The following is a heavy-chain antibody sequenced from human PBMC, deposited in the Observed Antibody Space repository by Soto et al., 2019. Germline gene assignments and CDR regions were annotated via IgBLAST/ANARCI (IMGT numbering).Heavy chain of an antibody. CDR1: AGTFSSYA. D-gene: IGHD5-18*01. CDR2: IIPIFGTA. J-gene: IGHJ4*02. V-gene: IGHV1-69*06. Sequence: QVQLVQSGAEVKKPGSSVKVSCKASAGTFSSYAISWVRQAPGQGLEWMGGIIPIFGTANYAQKFQGRVTMTADKSTSTGYMELSSLRSEDTAVYYCASLGGTAMVKIDSWGQGTLVTVSS. CDR3: ASLGGTAMVKIDS.